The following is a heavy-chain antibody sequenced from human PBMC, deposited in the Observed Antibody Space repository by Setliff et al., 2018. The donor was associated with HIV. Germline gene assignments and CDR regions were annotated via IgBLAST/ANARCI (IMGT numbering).Heavy chain of an antibody. CDR1: GFTFSSYA. CDR3: AKDRRGITGTKSCAWFDP. J-gene: IGHJ5*02. V-gene: IGHV3-23*01. CDR2: NSGSGGST. Sequence: GGSLRLSCAASGFTFSSYAMSWVRQAPGKGLEWVSTNSGSGGSTYYADSVKGRFTISRDNSKNTLYLQMNSLRAEDTAVYYCAKDRRGITGTKSCAWFDPWGQGTLVTVSS. D-gene: IGHD1-7*01.